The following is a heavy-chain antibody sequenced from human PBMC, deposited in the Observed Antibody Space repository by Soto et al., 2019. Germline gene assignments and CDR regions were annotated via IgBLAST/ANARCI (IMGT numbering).Heavy chain of an antibody. J-gene: IGHJ2*01. Sequence: QVQLVQSGAEVKKPGASVKVSCKASGYTFTSYYMHWVRQAPGQGLEWMGIINPSGGSTSNEQKFQGRVTMTRDTSTSTVYMELSSLRSEDTAVYYCARVGYYYDSSGRYWYFDLWGRGTLVTVSS. CDR2: INPSGGST. V-gene: IGHV1-46*01. CDR3: ARVGYYYDSSGRYWYFDL. CDR1: GYTFTSYY. D-gene: IGHD3-22*01.